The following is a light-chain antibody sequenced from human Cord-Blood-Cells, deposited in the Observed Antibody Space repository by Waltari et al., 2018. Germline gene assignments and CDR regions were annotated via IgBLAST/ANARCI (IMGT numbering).Light chain of an antibody. CDR3: QQYYSTPPWT. J-gene: IGKJ1*01. V-gene: IGKV4-1*01. CDR1: QSVLYSSNNKNY. Sequence: DIVMTQSPDSLAVSLGGRATINCKSSQSVLYSSNNKNYLAWYQQKPGHPPKLLIYWASTRESGVPDRFSGSGSGTDFTLTISSLQAEDVAVYYCQQYYSTPPWTFGQGTKVEIK. CDR2: WAS.